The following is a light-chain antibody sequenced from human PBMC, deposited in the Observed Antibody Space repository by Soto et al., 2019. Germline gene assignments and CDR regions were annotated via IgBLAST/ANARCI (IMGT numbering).Light chain of an antibody. V-gene: IGKV3-20*01. J-gene: IGKJ1*01. Sequence: EIVLTQSPGTLSLSPGERATLSCRASQSVSNSYLAWYQQKPGQAPRLLIYGASSRATGIPARFSGSGSGTDFTLTISRLEPEDFAVYYCQHYGGSPETFGQGTKVEIK. CDR2: GAS. CDR1: QSVSNSY. CDR3: QHYGGSPET.